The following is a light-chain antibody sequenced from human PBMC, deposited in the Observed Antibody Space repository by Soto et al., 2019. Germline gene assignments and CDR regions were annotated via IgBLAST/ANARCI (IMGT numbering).Light chain of an antibody. J-gene: IGKJ4*01. CDR2: EAS. V-gene: IGKV3-15*01. CDR3: QKYNNWPRT. Sequence: EIVMTQSPATLSVSPGERATLSCRASQSVNRNLAWYQQKPGQTPRLLIYEASSTSTGIPARFSGSGSGTDLTLTNSSLQSEDVAVYYCQKYNNWPRTFGGGTNVEIK. CDR1: QSVNRN.